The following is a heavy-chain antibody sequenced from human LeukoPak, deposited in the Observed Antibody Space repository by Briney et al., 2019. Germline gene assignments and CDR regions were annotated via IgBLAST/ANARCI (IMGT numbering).Heavy chain of an antibody. J-gene: IGHJ3*02. Sequence: ASMKVSCKASGYTFTSYGISWVRQAPGQGLEWMGGIIPIFGTANYAQKFQGRVTITADESTSTAYMELSSLRSEDTAVYYCARGTEGLDAFDIWGQGTMVTVSS. V-gene: IGHV1-69*13. CDR1: GYTFTSYG. CDR3: ARGTEGLDAFDI. D-gene: IGHD2-2*01. CDR2: IIPIFGTA.